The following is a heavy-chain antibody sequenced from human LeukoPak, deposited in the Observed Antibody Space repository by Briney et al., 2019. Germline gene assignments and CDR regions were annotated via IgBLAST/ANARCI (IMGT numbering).Heavy chain of an antibody. CDR1: GFTFTTNA. CDR3: AKYGNSGCHLIDY. Sequence: GGSLRLSCAASGFTFTTNAMSWVRQAPGKGLEWVSAISGRTGATYYADSEKGRFTISRDNSKSTLYLQMDSLRAEDTAVYYCAKYGNSGCHLIDYWGQGTLVTVSS. CDR2: ISGRTGAT. V-gene: IGHV3-23*01. J-gene: IGHJ4*02. D-gene: IGHD6-19*01.